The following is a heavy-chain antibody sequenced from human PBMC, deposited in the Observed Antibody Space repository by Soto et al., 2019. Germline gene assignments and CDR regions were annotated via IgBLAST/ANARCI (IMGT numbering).Heavy chain of an antibody. CDR2: INHSGST. CDR3: ARARGLRFVEPSKSYNWFDP. J-gene: IGHJ5*02. V-gene: IGHV4-34*01. CDR1: GGSFSGYY. Sequence: QVQLQQWGAGLLKPSETLSLTCAVYGGSFSGYYWRWIRQPPGKGLEWIGEINHSGSTNYNPSLKSRVTIAVDTTKNQFSLKLSSVTAADTAVYYCARARGLRFVEPSKSYNWFDPWGQGTLVTVSS. D-gene: IGHD3-3*01.